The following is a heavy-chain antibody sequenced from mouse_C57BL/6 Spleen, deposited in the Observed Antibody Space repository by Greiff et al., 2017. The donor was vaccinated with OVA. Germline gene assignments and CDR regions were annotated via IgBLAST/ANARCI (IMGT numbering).Heavy chain of an antibody. D-gene: IGHD1-1*01. V-gene: IGHV1-85*01. CDR1: GYTFTSYD. Sequence: QVQLKQSGPELVKPGASVKLSCKASGYTFTSYDINWVKQRPGQGLEWIGWIYPRDGSTKYNEKFKGKATLTVDTSSSTAYMELHSLTSEDSAVYFCARGFTTVVEDYAMDYWGQGTSVTVSS. J-gene: IGHJ4*01. CDR2: IYPRDGST. CDR3: ARGFTTVVEDYAMDY.